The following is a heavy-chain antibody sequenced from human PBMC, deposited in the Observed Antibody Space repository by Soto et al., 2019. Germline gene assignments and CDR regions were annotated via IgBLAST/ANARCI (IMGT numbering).Heavy chain of an antibody. J-gene: IGHJ3*02. CDR2: IYYSGST. CDR1: GGSISSSSYY. D-gene: IGHD2-2*01. Sequence: QLLESGPGLVKPSETLSLTCTVSGGSISSSSYYWGWIRQPPGKGLEWIGSIYYSGSTYYNPSLKSRVTISVDTSKNQFSLKLSSVTAADTAVYYCARAIYCSSTSCPQIDAFDIWGQGTMVTVSS. CDR3: ARAIYCSSTSCPQIDAFDI. V-gene: IGHV4-39*01.